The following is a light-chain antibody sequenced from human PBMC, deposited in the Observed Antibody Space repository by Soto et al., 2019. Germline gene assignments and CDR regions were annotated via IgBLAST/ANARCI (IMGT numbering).Light chain of an antibody. V-gene: IGLV1-44*01. CDR3: ATWDDSLDGWV. Sequence: QSVLTQPPSASGTPGQRVTISCSGRNSNLARNTVYWFQQLSGTAPKLLIYSNNQRPSGVPDRFSGSKSGTSASLAISGLQSEDEADYYCATWDDSLDGWVFGAGTKVTVL. J-gene: IGLJ3*02. CDR2: SNN. CDR1: NSNLARNT.